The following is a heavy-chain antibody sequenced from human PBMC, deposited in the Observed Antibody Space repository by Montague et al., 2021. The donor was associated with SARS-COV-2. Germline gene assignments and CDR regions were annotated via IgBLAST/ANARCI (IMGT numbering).Heavy chain of an antibody. Sequence: SLRLSCAASGFIFSSYATSWVRQAPGKGLEWVSTISGSGTSTSDADSVKGRFTTSRDNSKNTLYLQMNSLGAEDTALYYCAKGGRGRGSYGAAGFDYWGQGTLVTVSS. CDR3: AKGGRGRGSYGAAGFDY. CDR1: GFIFSSYA. CDR2: ISGSGTST. D-gene: IGHD1-26*01. V-gene: IGHV3-23*01. J-gene: IGHJ4*02.